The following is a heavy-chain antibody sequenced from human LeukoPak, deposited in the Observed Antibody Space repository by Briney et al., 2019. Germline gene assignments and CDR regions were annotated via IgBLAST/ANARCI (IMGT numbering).Heavy chain of an antibody. Sequence: GGSLRLSCAASGFIISAYWMHWVRQAPGKGLVWVSRSSTDGTSTNYVDSVKGRFTISRDNSKNTLYLQMNSLRPEDTAVYYCAKEGYYYLDVWGKGTTVTISS. V-gene: IGHV3-74*01. J-gene: IGHJ6*03. CDR1: GFIISAYW. CDR2: SSTDGTST. CDR3: AKEGYYYLDV.